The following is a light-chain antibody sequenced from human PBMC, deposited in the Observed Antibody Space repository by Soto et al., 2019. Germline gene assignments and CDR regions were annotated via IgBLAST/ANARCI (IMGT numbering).Light chain of an antibody. J-gene: IGLJ2*01. V-gene: IGLV1-44*01. Sequence: QLVLIQPPSASGTPGQRFILSCSGSSSNIGSSTVNWYQHLPGTAPKLLIYSNNQRPSGVPDRFSGSKSGTSASLAISGLQSEDEADYYCAAWDDSLNGPVFGGGTKVTVL. CDR3: AAWDDSLNGPV. CDR2: SNN. CDR1: SSNIGSST.